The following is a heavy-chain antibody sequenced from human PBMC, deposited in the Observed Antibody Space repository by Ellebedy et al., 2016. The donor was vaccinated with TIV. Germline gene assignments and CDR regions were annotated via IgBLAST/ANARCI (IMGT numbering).Heavy chain of an antibody. Sequence: MPSETLSLTCTVSGGSIGAYYWSWIRQPPGKGLEWIGYVNYSGSTNYSPSLKSRVTISVDTSKNQFTLKLSSVTAADTAVYYCARDTTDYYYSSGSYYKWFDPWGQGSLVTVSS. CDR3: ARDTTDYYYSSGSYYKWFDP. V-gene: IGHV4-59*01. J-gene: IGHJ5*02. D-gene: IGHD3-10*01. CDR2: VNYSGST. CDR1: GGSIGAYY.